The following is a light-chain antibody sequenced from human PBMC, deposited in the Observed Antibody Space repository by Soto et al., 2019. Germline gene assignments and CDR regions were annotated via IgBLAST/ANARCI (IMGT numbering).Light chain of an antibody. J-gene: IGKJ1*01. V-gene: IGKV4-1*01. Sequence: DIVMTQSPDSLAVSLGERATINCKSSQSVLYSSNNKNYLAWYQQKPGQPPKLLIYWASTRESGVPDRFSGSGAGTDFTLPISRLQAEDLAVYCCQQYYSTRTFGQGTKVEIK. CDR2: WAS. CDR3: QQYYSTRT. CDR1: QSVLYSSNNKNY.